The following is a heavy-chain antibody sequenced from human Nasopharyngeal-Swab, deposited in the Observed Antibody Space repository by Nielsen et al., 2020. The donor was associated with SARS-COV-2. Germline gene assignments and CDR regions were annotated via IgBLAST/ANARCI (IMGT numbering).Heavy chain of an antibody. CDR1: GFTFSSYG. CDR2: ISYDGSNK. Sequence: GGSLRLSCAAPGFTFSSYGMHWVRQAPGKGLEWVAVISYDGSNKYYADSVKGRFTISRDNSKNTLYLQMNSLRAEDTAVYYCAKLPSYCSGGSCYLAGGAFDIWGQGTMVTVSS. V-gene: IGHV3-30*18. CDR3: AKLPSYCSGGSCYLAGGAFDI. D-gene: IGHD2-15*01. J-gene: IGHJ3*02.